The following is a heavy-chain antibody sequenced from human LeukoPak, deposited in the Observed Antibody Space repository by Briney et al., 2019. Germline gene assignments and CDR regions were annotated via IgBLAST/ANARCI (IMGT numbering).Heavy chain of an antibody. D-gene: IGHD4-17*01. Sequence: SETLSLTCAVSGGSISSSNWWSWVRQPPGKGLEWIGEIYHSGSTNYNPSLKSRVTISVDKSKNQFSLKLSSVTAADTAVYYCAREGTVTTLDAFDIWGQGTMVTVSP. CDR2: IYHSGST. CDR3: AREGTVTTLDAFDI. J-gene: IGHJ3*02. V-gene: IGHV4-4*02. CDR1: GGSISSSNW.